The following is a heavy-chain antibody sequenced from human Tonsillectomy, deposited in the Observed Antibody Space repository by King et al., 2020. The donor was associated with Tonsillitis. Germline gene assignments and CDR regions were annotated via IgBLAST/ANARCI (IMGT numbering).Heavy chain of an antibody. J-gene: IGHJ6*02. CDR2: ISAYNGNA. Sequence: VQLVQSGAAVKKPGASVKVSCKASGYTFTNYGISWVRQAPGQGLEWMGWISAYNGNANYAQKLQGRVTMTTDTSTSTAYMELRSLRSDDTAVYYCARDRVSRYCTNDVCYTDYYYFGLDVWGQGTTVTVSS. V-gene: IGHV1-18*01. D-gene: IGHD2-8*01. CDR3: ARDRVSRYCTNDVCYTDYYYFGLDV. CDR1: GYTFTNYG.